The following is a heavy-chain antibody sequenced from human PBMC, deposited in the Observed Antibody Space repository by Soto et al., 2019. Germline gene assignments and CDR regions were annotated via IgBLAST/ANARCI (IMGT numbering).Heavy chain of an antibody. CDR1: GFSVSSNY. J-gene: IGHJ4*02. Sequence: AGGSLRLSCSVSGFSVSSNYIHWVRQAPGKGLDWVSMIYSDGSTFYAASVKGRFTISRDNSKNTLYLQMNSLRADDTAVYYCARGGGTISYWGQGTLVTVS. CDR2: IYSDGST. D-gene: IGHD3-16*01. V-gene: IGHV3-53*01. CDR3: ARGGGTISY.